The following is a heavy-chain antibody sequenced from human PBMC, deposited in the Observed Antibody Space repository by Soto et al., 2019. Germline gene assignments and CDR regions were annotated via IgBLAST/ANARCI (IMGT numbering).Heavy chain of an antibody. Sequence: QVRLVESGGGVVQPGRSLRLSCAASGFNFGVFGMHWVRQAPGKGLEWLSVLSYEGSEEYYADSVRGRFTISRDNSKNTLFLLMDSLRVDDTGVYYCALTRRSSLLEVAGPGFEYWGQGTLVTVS. V-gene: IGHV3-30*03. D-gene: IGHD6-19*01. J-gene: IGHJ4*02. CDR3: ALTRRSSLLEVAGPGFEY. CDR1: GFNFGVFG. CDR2: LSYEGSEE.